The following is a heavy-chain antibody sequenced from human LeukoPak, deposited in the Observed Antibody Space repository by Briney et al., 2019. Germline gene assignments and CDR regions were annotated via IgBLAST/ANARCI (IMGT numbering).Heavy chain of an antibody. CDR1: GFPFGSVG. J-gene: IGHJ3*02. Sequence: GGSLRLSCAASGFPFGSVGMSWARHAPGKGLEWVSGLSAGGGITYYADSVKVRFNHSRDNAKNSLYLQINSLRAEDTAVYYCARDPAYCGGDCYSVYQDAFDIWGQGTRVTVSS. CDR3: ARDPAYCGGDCYSVYQDAFDI. V-gene: IGHV3-23*01. CDR2: LSAGGGIT. D-gene: IGHD2-21*02.